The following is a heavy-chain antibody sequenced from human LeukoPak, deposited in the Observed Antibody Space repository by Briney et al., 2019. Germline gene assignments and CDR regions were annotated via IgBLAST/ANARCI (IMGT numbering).Heavy chain of an antibody. D-gene: IGHD3-16*02. Sequence: SETLSLTCTVSGGSISSYYWSWIRQHPGKGLEWIGYIYYSGSTYYNPSLKSRVTISVDTSKNQFSLKLSSVTAADTAVYYCASFPMITFGGVIVTDAFDIWGQGTMVTVSS. J-gene: IGHJ3*02. CDR1: GGSISSYY. V-gene: IGHV4-59*06. CDR3: ASFPMITFGGVIVTDAFDI. CDR2: IYYSGST.